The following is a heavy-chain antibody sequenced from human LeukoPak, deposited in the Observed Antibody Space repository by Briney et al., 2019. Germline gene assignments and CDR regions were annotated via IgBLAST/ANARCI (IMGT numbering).Heavy chain of an antibody. Sequence: SETLSLTXAVYGGSFSGYLWTWVRQPPGKGLEWIGEINHSGSTNYSPSLKSRVTISVDTSKSQFSLKVRSVTAADTAIYYCARIPESVGINYFDSWGQGTLLTVSS. CDR1: GGSFSGYL. CDR2: INHSGST. V-gene: IGHV4-34*01. D-gene: IGHD1-1*01. CDR3: ARIPESVGINYFDS. J-gene: IGHJ4*02.